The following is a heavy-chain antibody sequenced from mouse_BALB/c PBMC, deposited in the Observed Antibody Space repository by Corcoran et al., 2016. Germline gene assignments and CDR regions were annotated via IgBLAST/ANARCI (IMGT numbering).Heavy chain of an antibody. J-gene: IGHJ2*01. V-gene: IGHV1-7*01. CDR3: ARGVLRRYFDY. CDR1: GYTFTSYW. D-gene: IGHD1-1*01. Sequence: QVQLQQSGAELAKPGASVKMSCKASGYTFTSYWMHWVKQRPGQGLEWIGYINPSTGYTEYNQKFKDKATLTADKSSSTAYMQLSSLTSEDSAVYYCARGVLRRYFDYWGQGTTLTVSS. CDR2: INPSTGYT.